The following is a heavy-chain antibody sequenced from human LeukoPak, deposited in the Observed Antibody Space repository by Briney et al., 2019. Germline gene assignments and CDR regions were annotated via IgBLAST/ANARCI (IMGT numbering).Heavy chain of an antibody. Sequence: GGSLRLSCAASGFTFSSYGMHWVRQAPGKGLEWVAVISYDGSNKYYADSVKGRLTISRDNSKNTLYLQMNSLRAEDTAVYYCAKSSSWYNYYGMDVWGQGTTVTVSS. V-gene: IGHV3-30*18. CDR3: AKSSSWYNYYGMDV. CDR2: ISYDGSNK. J-gene: IGHJ6*02. CDR1: GFTFSSYG. D-gene: IGHD6-13*01.